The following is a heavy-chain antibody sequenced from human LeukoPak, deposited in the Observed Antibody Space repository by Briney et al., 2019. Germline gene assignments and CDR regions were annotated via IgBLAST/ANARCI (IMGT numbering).Heavy chain of an antibody. CDR2: ISYDGSNK. V-gene: IGHV3-30-3*01. CDR1: GFTFSNYA. Sequence: GGSLRLSCAASGFTFSNYAMYWVRQAPGKGLEWVAVISYDGSNKYYADSVKGRFTISRDNSKNTLYLQMNSLRAKDTAVYYCARDQDSYGDYWGQGTLVTVSS. J-gene: IGHJ4*02. CDR3: ARDQDSYGDY. D-gene: IGHD5-18*01.